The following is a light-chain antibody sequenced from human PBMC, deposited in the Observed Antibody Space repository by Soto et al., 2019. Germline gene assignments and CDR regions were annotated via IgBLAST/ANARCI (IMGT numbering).Light chain of an antibody. CDR2: EVS. Sequence: QSALTPPASVSGSPGQSITIACTGTSSDVNGYNYVSWYQQHPGKAPKLMIYEVSNRPSGVSNRFSGSKSGNTASLTISGLQAEDEADYYCSSYTSSSTSYVFGTGTKVTVL. CDR3: SSYTSSSTSYV. CDR1: SSDVNGYNY. J-gene: IGLJ1*01. V-gene: IGLV2-14*01.